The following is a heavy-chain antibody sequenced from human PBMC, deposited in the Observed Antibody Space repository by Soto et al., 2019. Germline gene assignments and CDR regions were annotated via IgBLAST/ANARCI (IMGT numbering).Heavy chain of an antibody. Sequence: SETLSLTCAVSGGSFSGYIRTWIRQTPGKGLQWIGQINHSGSPIYNPSLKNRVTISTMSNNKFSLELSSVTAADTAVYYCTRGLFSGSYYSGGWYYFDSWGQGTMVT. CDR3: TRGLFSGSYYSGGWYYFDS. J-gene: IGHJ4*02. CDR2: INHSGSP. CDR1: GGSFSGYI. D-gene: IGHD1-26*01. V-gene: IGHV4-34*01.